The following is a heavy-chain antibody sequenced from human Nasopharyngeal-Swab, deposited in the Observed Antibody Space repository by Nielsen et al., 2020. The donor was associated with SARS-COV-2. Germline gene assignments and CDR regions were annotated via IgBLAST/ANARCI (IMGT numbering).Heavy chain of an antibody. V-gene: IGHV4-59*13. Sequence: PVKGLEWIGYIYYSGRTNYNPSLKSRVTISVDTSKNQFSLKLSSVTAADTAVYYCARVYRDYPLYCYYYYGMDVWGQGTTVTVSS. J-gene: IGHJ6*02. CDR2: IYYSGRT. CDR3: ARVYRDYPLYCYYYYGMDV. D-gene: IGHD3-16*01.